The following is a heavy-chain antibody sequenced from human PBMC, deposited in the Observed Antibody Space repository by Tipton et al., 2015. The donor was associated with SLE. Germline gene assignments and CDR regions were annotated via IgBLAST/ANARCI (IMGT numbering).Heavy chain of an antibody. CDR1: GGSLSSHY. CDR3: ARDGDGGSGSYEAFDI. D-gene: IGHD3-10*01. J-gene: IGHJ3*02. CDR2: IYYSGST. V-gene: IGHV4-59*11. Sequence: TLSLTCTVSGGSLSSHYWSWIRQPPGKGLGWVGYIYYSGSTTYNPSLKSRVTLSVATSKNQFSLKLSSVTAADTAVYYCARDGDGGSGSYEAFDIWGQVTMVTVSS.